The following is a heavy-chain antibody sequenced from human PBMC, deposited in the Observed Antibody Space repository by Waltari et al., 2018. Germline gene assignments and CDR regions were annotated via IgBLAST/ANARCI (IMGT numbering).Heavy chain of an antibody. CDR2: VHGSGRS. Sequence: QLQLQESGPGLVKPSGTLSLRCAVSGDSVSSTYWWSWVRQSPQKGLEWLGQVHGSGRSNYSPSFASRVTVSLDTSNNQFSLKVSAATAADTAVYYCARDRGRGLYLDTWGPGTLVTVSP. J-gene: IGHJ4*02. CDR1: GDSVSSTYW. D-gene: IGHD2-15*01. CDR3: ARDRGRGLYLDT. V-gene: IGHV4-4*02.